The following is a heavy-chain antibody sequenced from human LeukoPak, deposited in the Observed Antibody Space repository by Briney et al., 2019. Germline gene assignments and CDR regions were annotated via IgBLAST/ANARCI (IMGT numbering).Heavy chain of an antibody. J-gene: IGHJ6*02. Sequence: SVKVSCKASGGSFSSYAISWVRQAPGQGLEWMGGIIPIFGTANYAQKFQGRVTVTADESTSTAYMELSSLRSEDTAVYYCARMVAGPPGYYGMDVWGQGTTVTVSS. V-gene: IGHV1-69*13. CDR3: ARMVAGPPGYYGMDV. CDR2: IIPIFGTA. D-gene: IGHD6-19*01. CDR1: GGSFSSYA.